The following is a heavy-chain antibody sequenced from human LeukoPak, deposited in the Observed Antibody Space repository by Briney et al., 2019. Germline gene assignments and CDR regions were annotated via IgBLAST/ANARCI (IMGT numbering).Heavy chain of an antibody. CDR1: GGSISSGGYS. CDR3: PRGRDAFDI. Sequence: SQTLSLTCAVSGGSISSGGYSWSWIRQPPGKGLEWIGYIYHSGGTYYNPSLKSRVPISVDRSKNQFSLKLSSVTAADTAVYYCPRGRDAFDIWGQGTMVTVSS. J-gene: IGHJ3*02. V-gene: IGHV4-30-2*01. CDR2: IYHSGGT.